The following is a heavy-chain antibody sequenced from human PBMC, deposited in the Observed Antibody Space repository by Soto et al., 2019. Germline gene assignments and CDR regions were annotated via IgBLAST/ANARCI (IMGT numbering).Heavy chain of an antibody. D-gene: IGHD4-4*01. CDR3: ARDDSNYPGRYGMDV. V-gene: IGHV1-69*11. Sequence: QVQLVQSGAEVKKPGSSVKVSCKAPGGTFGTYGISWVRQAPGQGLECMGRIIPILGTANYAQMFQGRVTISADESTSKVYMELSSLRSEDTAVYYCARDDSNYPGRYGMDVWGQGTTVTVSS. CDR1: GGTFGTYG. J-gene: IGHJ6*02. CDR2: IIPILGTA.